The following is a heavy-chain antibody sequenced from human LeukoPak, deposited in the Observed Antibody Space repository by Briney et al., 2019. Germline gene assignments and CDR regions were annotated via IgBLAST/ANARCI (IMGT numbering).Heavy chain of an antibody. CDR3: TSKPMDYYGSGSLDY. CDR2: IKSKTDGGTT. Sequence: GGSLRLSCAASGFTFSNAWMSWVRQAPGKGLEWVSRIKSKTDGGTTDYAAPVKGRFTTSRDDSKNTLYLQMNSLKTEDTAVYYCTSKPMDYYGSGSLDYWGQGTLVTVSS. D-gene: IGHD3-10*01. J-gene: IGHJ4*02. CDR1: GFTFSNAW. V-gene: IGHV3-15*01.